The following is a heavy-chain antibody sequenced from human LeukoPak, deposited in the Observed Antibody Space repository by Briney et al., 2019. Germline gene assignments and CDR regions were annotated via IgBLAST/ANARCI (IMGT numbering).Heavy chain of an antibody. CDR1: GGTFSSYA. CDR2: IIPIFGTA. J-gene: IGHJ5*02. V-gene: IGHV1-69*13. CDR3: ARVITMVRGVITGWFDP. D-gene: IGHD3-10*01. Sequence: ASVKVSCKASGGTFSSYAISWVRQAPGQGLEWMGGIIPIFGTANYAQKFQGRVTITADESTSTAYMELSSLRSEDTAVYYCARVITMVRGVITGWFDPWGQGTLVTVSS.